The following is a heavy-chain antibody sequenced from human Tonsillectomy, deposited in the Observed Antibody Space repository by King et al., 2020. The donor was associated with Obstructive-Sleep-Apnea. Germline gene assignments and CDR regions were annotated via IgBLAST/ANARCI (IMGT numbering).Heavy chain of an antibody. CDR3: ATEGGYCSGGSCYSFKYFQH. J-gene: IGHJ1*01. Sequence: QLVQSGAEVKKPGASVKVSCKVSGYTLTEVSIHWVRQAPGKGLEWMGGFDPEDGETIYEQKFQGRVTMTEDTSTDTAYMELSSLRSEDTAVYYCATEGGYCSGGSCYSFKYFQHWGQGTLVTVSS. CDR1: GYTLTEVS. CDR2: FDPEDGET. D-gene: IGHD2-15*01. V-gene: IGHV1-24*01.